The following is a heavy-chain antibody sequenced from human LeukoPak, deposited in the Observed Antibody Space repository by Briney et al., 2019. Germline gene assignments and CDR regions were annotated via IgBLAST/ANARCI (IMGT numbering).Heavy chain of an antibody. D-gene: IGHD3-22*01. V-gene: IGHV3-21*01. Sequence: GGSLRLSCAASGFTFSSYSMNWVRQAPGKGLEWVSSISSSSSYIHYADSVKGRFTISRDNAKNSLYLQMNSLRAEDTAVYYCARSSNYDSSTPVVWAFDIWGQGTMVTVSS. CDR2: ISSSSSYI. CDR3: ARSSNYDSSTPVVWAFDI. CDR1: GFTFSSYS. J-gene: IGHJ3*02.